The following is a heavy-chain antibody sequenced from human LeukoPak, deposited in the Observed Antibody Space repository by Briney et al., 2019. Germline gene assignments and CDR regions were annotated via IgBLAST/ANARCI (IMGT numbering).Heavy chain of an antibody. D-gene: IGHD3-10*01. CDR1: GGSISSYY. V-gene: IGHV4-59*01. Sequence: SETLSLTCTVSGGSISSYYWSWIRQPPGKGLEWIGYIYYTGSTNYNPSLKSRVTISVDTSKNQFSLKLSSVTAADTAVYYCARGAAYYGSGSYYPLDAFDIWGQGTMVTVSS. CDR2: IYYTGST. CDR3: ARGAAYYGSGSYYPLDAFDI. J-gene: IGHJ3*02.